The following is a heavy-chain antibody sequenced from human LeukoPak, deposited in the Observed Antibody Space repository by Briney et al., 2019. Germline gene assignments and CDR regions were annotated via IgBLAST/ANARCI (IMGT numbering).Heavy chain of an antibody. D-gene: IGHD3-16*01. J-gene: IGHJ6*03. CDR3: ARGPPGGKYYMDV. CDR1: GYTFTGYY. Sequence: GASVKVSCKASGYTFTGYYMHWVRQAPGQGLEWMGWINPNSGGTNYAQKFQGRVTMTRDTSISTAYMELSRLRADDTAVYYCARGPPGGKYYMDVWGKGTTVTVSS. V-gene: IGHV1-2*02. CDR2: INPNSGGT.